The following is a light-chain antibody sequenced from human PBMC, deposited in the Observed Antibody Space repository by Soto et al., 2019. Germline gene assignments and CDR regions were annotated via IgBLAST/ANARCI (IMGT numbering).Light chain of an antibody. V-gene: IGLV6-57*01. Sequence: NFMLTQPHSVSESPGKTVTISCTRSSGSIASNYVQWYQQRPGSSPTTVIYEDNQRPSGVPDRFSGSIDSSSNSASLTISGLKTEDEADYYCQSYDSSRAVFGGSTQLTVL. CDR1: SGSIASNY. CDR2: EDN. J-gene: IGLJ7*01. CDR3: QSYDSSRAV.